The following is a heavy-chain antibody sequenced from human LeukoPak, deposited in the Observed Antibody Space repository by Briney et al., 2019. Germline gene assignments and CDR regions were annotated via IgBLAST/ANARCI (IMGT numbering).Heavy chain of an antibody. D-gene: IGHD4/OR15-4a*01. J-gene: IGHJ4*02. CDR2: TNFSGRTT. V-gene: IGHV3-11*01. CDR1: GFIFSDYY. CDR3: ARGALTYYYDS. Sequence: GGFLRLSCAASGFIFSDYYMSWFRQVPGKGLEWIAYTNFSGRTTYYADSVEGRFTISRDNAQNSLFLQMNSLRAEDTALYYCARGALTYYYDSWGQGTLVTVST.